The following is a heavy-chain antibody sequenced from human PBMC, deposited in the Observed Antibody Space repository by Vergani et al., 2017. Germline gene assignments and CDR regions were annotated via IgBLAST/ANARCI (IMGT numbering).Heavy chain of an antibody. CDR1: GYTFTSYY. CDR3: ATSHFHYYGSGTHYYYGMDV. V-gene: IGHV1-46*01. Sequence: QVQLVQSGAEVKKPGASVKVSCKASGYTFTSYYMHWVRQAPGQGLEWMGIINPSGGSTSYAQKFQGRVTMTRDTSTSTVYMELSSLRSEDTAVYYCATSHFHYYGSGTHYYYGMDVWGQGTTVTVSS. J-gene: IGHJ6*02. D-gene: IGHD3-10*01. CDR2: INPSGGST.